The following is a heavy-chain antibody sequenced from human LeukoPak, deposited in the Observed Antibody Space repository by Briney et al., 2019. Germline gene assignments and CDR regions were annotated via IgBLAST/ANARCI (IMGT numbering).Heavy chain of an antibody. D-gene: IGHD2-21*02. V-gene: IGHV3-30*02. CDR3: AKDRAFGDYFES. Sequence: PGGSLRLSCAASGFTFSTFGMHWIRQAPGKGLEWVAFIRYDGTNKQYLDSVKAQFTISRDNSNNMLYLQMNSLRPEDTGVYYCAKDRAFGDYFESWGQGTLVTVSS. CDR2: IRYDGTNK. J-gene: IGHJ5*01. CDR1: GFTFSTFG.